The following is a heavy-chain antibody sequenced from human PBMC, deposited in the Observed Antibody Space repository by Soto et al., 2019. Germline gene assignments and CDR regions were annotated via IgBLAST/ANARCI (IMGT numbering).Heavy chain of an antibody. V-gene: IGHV3-49*04. Sequence: PGGSLRLSCTASGFTFGDYAMSWVRQAPGKGLEWVGFIRSKAYGGTTEYAASVKGRFTISRDDSKSIAYLQMNSLKTEDTAVYYCTRDGSGWYYYYGMDVWGQGTTVTVSS. J-gene: IGHJ6*02. CDR3: TRDGSGWYYYYGMDV. CDR1: GFTFGDYA. CDR2: IRSKAYGGTT. D-gene: IGHD6-19*01.